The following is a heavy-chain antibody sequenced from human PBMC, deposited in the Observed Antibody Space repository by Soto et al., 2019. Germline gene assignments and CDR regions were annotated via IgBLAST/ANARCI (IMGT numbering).Heavy chain of an antibody. CDR1: GFTFSSYA. D-gene: IGHD3-3*01. Sequence: GGSLRLSCAASGFTFSSYAMSWVRQAPGKGLEWVSAISGSGGSTYYADSVKGRFTISRDNSKNTLYLQMNSLRAEDTAVYYCANVYDARSYYYYGMDVWGQGTTVTVSS. J-gene: IGHJ6*02. V-gene: IGHV3-23*01. CDR2: ISGSGGST. CDR3: ANVYDARSYYYYGMDV.